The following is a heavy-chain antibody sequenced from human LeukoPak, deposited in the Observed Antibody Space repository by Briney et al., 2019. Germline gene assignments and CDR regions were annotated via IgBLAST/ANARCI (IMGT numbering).Heavy chain of an antibody. Sequence: PGGSLRLSCAASGFTFSTYWMHWVRQAPGKGLVWFSHIQSDGSSTTYADSVKGRFTISRDNAKNTLYLQMNSLRAEDRAVYYCARDRGYTQDYWGQGTLVTVSS. CDR1: GFTFSTYW. J-gene: IGHJ4*02. CDR2: IQSDGSST. CDR3: ARDRGYTQDY. V-gene: IGHV3-74*01. D-gene: IGHD5-12*01.